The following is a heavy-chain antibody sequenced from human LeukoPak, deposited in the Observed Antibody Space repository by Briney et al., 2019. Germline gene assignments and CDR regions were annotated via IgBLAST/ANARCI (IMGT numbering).Heavy chain of an antibody. V-gene: IGHV3-64*01. CDR3: ARDPSVGGFSGSELDF. D-gene: IGHD3-16*01. CDR1: GFTFSNYF. J-gene: IGHJ4*02. Sequence: GGSLRLSCAASGFTFSNYFMHRVRQAPGKGLDYLSVISYNGDETYYAKSVKGRFTISRDNSKNTLYLQMGTLRPEDTAVYYCARDPSVGGFSGSELDFWGQGTLGTVSS. CDR2: ISYNGDET.